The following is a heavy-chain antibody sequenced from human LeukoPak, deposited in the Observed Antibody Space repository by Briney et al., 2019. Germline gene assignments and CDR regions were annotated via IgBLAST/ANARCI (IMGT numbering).Heavy chain of an antibody. V-gene: IGHV1-18*01. CDR1: GYTFTSYG. Sequence: GASVKVSCKASGYTFTSYGISWVRQAPGQGLEWMGWISAYNGNTTYAQKLQGRVTMTTDTSTSTAYMELRSLRSDDTAVYYCARSVVVPAAYYYYGMDVWGQGTTVTVSS. J-gene: IGHJ6*02. CDR2: ISAYNGNT. D-gene: IGHD2-2*01. CDR3: ARSVVVPAAYYYYGMDV.